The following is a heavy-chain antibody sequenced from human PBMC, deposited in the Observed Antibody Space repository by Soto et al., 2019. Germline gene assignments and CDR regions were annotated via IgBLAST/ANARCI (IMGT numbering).Heavy chain of an antibody. D-gene: IGHD2-2*01. CDR1: GGSISSYY. CDR3: ARLSYCSSTSCQYYYYYYMDV. V-gene: IGHV4-59*08. J-gene: IGHJ6*03. CDR2: IYYSGST. Sequence: SETLSLTCTVSGGSISSYYWGWIRQPPGKGLEWIGYIYYSGSTNYNPSIKSRVTISVDTSKNQFSLKLSSVTAADTAVYYCARLSYCSSTSCQYYYYYYMDVWGKGTTVTVSS.